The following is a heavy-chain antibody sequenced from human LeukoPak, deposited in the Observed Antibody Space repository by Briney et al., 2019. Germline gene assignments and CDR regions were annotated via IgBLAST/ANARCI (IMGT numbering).Heavy chain of an antibody. J-gene: IGHJ3*01. CDR3: ARGGAVNGFDV. CDR1: AGSFGNYY. D-gene: IGHD6-19*01. Sequence: SETLSLTCVVYAGSFGNYYWSWIRQIPGKGLEWIGEVYHSGSTDYNPSLKSRITISIDTSKSHFSLKLSSVTVADTAVYYCARGGAVNGFDVWGQGTRVTVSS. V-gene: IGHV4-34*01. CDR2: VYHSGST.